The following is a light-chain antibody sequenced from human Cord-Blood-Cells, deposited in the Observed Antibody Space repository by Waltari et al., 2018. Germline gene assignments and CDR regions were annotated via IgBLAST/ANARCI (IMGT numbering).Light chain of an antibody. CDR1: QSVSSY. CDR2: DAS. V-gene: IGKV3-11*01. CDR3: QQRSNWPIT. J-gene: IGKJ5*01. Sequence: EIVLTQSPATLSLSPGERATLSCRTSQSVSSYLAWYQQKPGQAPRLLIYDASNRATGIQVRFSGSGSGTDFTLTISSLEPEDFAVYYCQQRSNWPITFGQGTRLEIK.